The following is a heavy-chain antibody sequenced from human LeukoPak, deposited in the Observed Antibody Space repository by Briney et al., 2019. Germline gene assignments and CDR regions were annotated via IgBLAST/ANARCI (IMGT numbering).Heavy chain of an antibody. J-gene: IGHJ6*02. V-gene: IGHV3-33*01. CDR1: GFTFSSYG. Sequence: GRSLRLSCAASGFTFSSYGVHWVRQAPGKGLEWVAVIWYDGSNKYYADPVKGRFTISRDNSKNTLYLQMNSLRAEDTAVYYRAALDVWGQGTTVTVSS. CDR3: AALDV. CDR2: IWYDGSNK.